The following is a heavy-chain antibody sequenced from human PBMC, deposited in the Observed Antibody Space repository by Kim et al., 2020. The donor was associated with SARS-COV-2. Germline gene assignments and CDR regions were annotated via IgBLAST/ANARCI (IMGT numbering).Heavy chain of an antibody. CDR3: ARGEYSSSSVPMDV. V-gene: IGHV1-2*05. CDR2: INPNSGGT. Sequence: ASVKVSCKASGYTFTGYYMHWVRQAPGQGLEWMGRINPNSGGTNYAQKFQGRVTMTRDTSISTAYMELSRLRSDDTVVYYCARGEYSSSSVPMDVWGQGTTVTVSS. CDR1: GYTFTGYY. J-gene: IGHJ6*02. D-gene: IGHD6-6*01.